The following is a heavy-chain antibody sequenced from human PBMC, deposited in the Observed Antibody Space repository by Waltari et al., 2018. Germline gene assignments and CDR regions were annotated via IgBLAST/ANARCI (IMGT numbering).Heavy chain of an antibody. CDR1: GGSISSGGYS. V-gene: IGHV4-30-2*01. Sequence: QLQLQESGSGLVKPSQTLSLTCAVSGGSISSGGYSWSWIRQPPGKGLEWIGYIYHSGRTYYNPSLKSRVSISVDRSKNQFSLKLSSVTAADTAVYYCARGDLFAMVRGGRFDPWGQGTLVTVSS. D-gene: IGHD3-10*01. CDR2: IYHSGRT. J-gene: IGHJ5*02. CDR3: ARGDLFAMVRGGRFDP.